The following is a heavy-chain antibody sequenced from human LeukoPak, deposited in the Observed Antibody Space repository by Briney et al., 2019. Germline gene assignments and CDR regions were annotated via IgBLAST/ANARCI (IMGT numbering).Heavy chain of an antibody. D-gene: IGHD3-16*01. CDR3: ARLGALHDAFDV. V-gene: IGHV4-59*12. CDR1: GDSIRSYY. Sequence: SETLSLTCTVSGDSIRSYYWSWIRQPPGKGLEWIGNIHYSGSTKYSSSLKRRVTISVDTSNNQFSLRVTSLTAADTAVYYCARLGALHDAFDVWGQGTLVTVSS. J-gene: IGHJ3*01. CDR2: IHYSGST.